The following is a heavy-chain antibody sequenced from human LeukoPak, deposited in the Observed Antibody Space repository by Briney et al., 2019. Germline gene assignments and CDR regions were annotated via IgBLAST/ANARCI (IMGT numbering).Heavy chain of an antibody. D-gene: IGHD6-6*01. CDR1: GGSVSSGYSY. CDR3: ARNTTSSPWFDS. V-gene: IGHV4-61*01. J-gene: IGHJ5*01. CDR2: VYYIGTT. Sequence: SETLSLTCTVSGGSVSSGYSYWSWIRQTPGRRLEWIGNVYYIGTTDYNSSLKSRVTISVDTSKNQYSLDLRSVTAADTAVYYRARNTTSSPWFDSWGQGILVTVSS.